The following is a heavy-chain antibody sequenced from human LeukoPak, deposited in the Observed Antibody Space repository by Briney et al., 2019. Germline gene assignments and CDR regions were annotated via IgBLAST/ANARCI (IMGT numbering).Heavy chain of an antibody. Sequence: PSETLSLTCAVYAGSFSGYYWSWIRQPPGKGLEWVGEINHSGSTNYNTTLKSRVTISVDTSKSQFSLKLSSVTAADTAVYYCARGLLLRWVSGGPYYFDYWGQGTLVTVSS. CDR3: ARGLLLRWVSGGPYYFDY. CDR1: AGSFSGYY. V-gene: IGHV4-34*01. CDR2: INHSGST. D-gene: IGHD3-10*01. J-gene: IGHJ4*02.